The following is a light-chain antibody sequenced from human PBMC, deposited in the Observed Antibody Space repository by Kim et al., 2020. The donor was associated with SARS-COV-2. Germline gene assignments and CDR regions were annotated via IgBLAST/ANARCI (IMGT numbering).Light chain of an antibody. V-gene: IGKV1-33*01. CDR2: DAS. Sequence: GDRVTITCQASQDITNYLNWYQQKPGKAPRLLLYDASILESGVPSRFSGSGSGTDFTFTISNLQPEDFATYYCQQYHDLVTFGQGTRLE. CDR1: QDITNY. J-gene: IGKJ5*01. CDR3: QQYHDLVT.